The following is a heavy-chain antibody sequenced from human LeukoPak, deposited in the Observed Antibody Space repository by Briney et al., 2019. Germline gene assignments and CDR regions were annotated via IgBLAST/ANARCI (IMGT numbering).Heavy chain of an antibody. CDR1: GFSFSNYA. CDR2: ISYDGSNK. CDR3: ARDHYYGSGSYTAFDF. J-gene: IGHJ4*02. Sequence: GGSLRLSCAASGFSFSNYAIHWVRQAPGKGLEWVAVISYDGSNKYYADSVKSRFTISRDNSKNTLYLQVNSLRGEDTAVYYCARDHYYGSGSYTAFDFWGQGTLVTVSS. D-gene: IGHD3-10*01. V-gene: IGHV3-30*04.